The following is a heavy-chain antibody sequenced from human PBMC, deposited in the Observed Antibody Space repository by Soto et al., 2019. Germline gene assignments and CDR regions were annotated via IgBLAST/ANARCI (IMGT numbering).Heavy chain of an antibody. CDR1: GGTFSSYA. Sequence: QVQLVQSGAEVTKPGSSVKVSCKASGGTFSSYAISWVRQAPGQGLEWMGGIIPIFGTTNYAQKFQGRVTITGDECTGTAYMELSSLRSEVTAVYYCARVDQIYDFWSGYLNWFAPWGQGALVTVSS. V-gene: IGHV1-69*01. CDR2: IIPIFGTT. J-gene: IGHJ5*02. D-gene: IGHD3-3*01. CDR3: ARVDQIYDFWSGYLNWFAP.